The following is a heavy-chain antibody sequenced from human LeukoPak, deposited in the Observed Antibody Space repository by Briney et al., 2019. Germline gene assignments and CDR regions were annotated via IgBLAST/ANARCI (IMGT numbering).Heavy chain of an antibody. Sequence: GGSLRLSCAASGFTFSDSTMNWVRQASGKGLEWVASINSAGSTMHYADSVKGRLTISRDNAKNSLYLQLNSLRAEDTAVYYCVRDPESGSYIDYWGQGTLVTVSS. CDR1: GFTFSDST. V-gene: IGHV3-21*01. CDR3: VRDPESGSYIDY. J-gene: IGHJ4*02. CDR2: INSAGSTM. D-gene: IGHD1-14*01.